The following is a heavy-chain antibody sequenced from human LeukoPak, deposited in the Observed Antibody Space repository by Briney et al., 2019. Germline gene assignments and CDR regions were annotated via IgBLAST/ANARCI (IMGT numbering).Heavy chain of an antibody. J-gene: IGHJ3*02. CDR3: ARDDYGIDAFDI. CDR2: IYYSGST. V-gene: IGHV4-39*07. CDR1: GGSISSSSYY. Sequence: SETLSLTCTVSGGSISSSSYYWGWIRQPPGKGLEWIGSIYYSGSTYYNPSLKSRVTISVDTSKNQFSLKLSSVTAADTAVYYCARDDYGIDAFDIWGQGTMVTVSS. D-gene: IGHD4-17*01.